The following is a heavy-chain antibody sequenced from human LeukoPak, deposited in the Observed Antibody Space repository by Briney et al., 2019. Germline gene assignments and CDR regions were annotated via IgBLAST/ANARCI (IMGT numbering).Heavy chain of an antibody. CDR3: ARDLYTYDYVWGSYREFDY. CDR2: ISSSGSTI. V-gene: IGHV3-48*03. J-gene: IGHJ4*02. Sequence: PGGSLRLSCAASGFTFSSYEMNWVRQAPGKGLVWVSYISSSGSTIYYADSVKGRFTISRDNAKNSLYLQMNSLRAEDTAVYYCARDLYTYDYVWGSYREFDYWGQGTLVTVSS. D-gene: IGHD3-16*02. CDR1: GFTFSSYE.